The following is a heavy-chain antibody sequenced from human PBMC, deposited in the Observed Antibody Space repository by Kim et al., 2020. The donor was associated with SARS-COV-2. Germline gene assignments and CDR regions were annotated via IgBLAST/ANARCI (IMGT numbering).Heavy chain of an antibody. CDR2: IYHAGNT. CDR3: ARDLAGFGGYHWNF. D-gene: IGHD5-12*01. Sequence: SETLSLTCTVSGYSISSGYYWGWIRQPPGEGLEWIGSIYHAGNTYYNPSLKSRVTISVDTSKNQFSLKMSSVTAADTAVYYCARDLAGFGGYHWNFWGRG. V-gene: IGHV4-38-2*02. CDR1: GYSISSGYY. J-gene: IGHJ4*02.